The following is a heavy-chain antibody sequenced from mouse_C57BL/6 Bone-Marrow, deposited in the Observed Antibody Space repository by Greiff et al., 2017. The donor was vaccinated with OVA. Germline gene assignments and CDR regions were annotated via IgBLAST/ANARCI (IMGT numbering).Heavy chain of an antibody. Sequence: QVQLKESGPGILQPSQTLSLTCSFSGFSLSTFGMGVGWIRQPSGKGLEWLAHIWWDDDKYYNPALKSRLTIAKDTSKNQVFLKIANVDTADTATYYCARIPLWLLRYFDVWGTGTTVTVSS. J-gene: IGHJ1*03. CDR3: ARIPLWLLRYFDV. CDR1: GFSLSTFGMG. CDR2: IWWDDDK. V-gene: IGHV8-8*01. D-gene: IGHD2-3*01.